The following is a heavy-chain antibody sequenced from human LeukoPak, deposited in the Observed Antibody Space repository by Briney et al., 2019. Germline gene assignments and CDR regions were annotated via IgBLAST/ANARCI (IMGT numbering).Heavy chain of an antibody. V-gene: IGHV4-39*01. CDR1: GGSISSGDYY. D-gene: IGHD3-10*01. CDR2: IYYSGST. CDR3: ASLLNTQEEYYFDY. J-gene: IGHJ4*02. Sequence: PSETLSLTCTVSGGSISSGDYYWSWIRQPPGKGLEWIGSIYYSGSTYYNPSLKSRVTISVDTSKNQFSLKLSSVTAADTAVYYCASLLNTQEEYYFDYWGQGTLVTVSS.